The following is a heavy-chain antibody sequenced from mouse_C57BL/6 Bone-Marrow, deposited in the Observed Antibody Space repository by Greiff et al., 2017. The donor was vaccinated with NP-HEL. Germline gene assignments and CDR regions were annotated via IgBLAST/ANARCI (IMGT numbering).Heavy chain of an antibody. V-gene: IGHV1-82*01. CDR3: ARRTCFDY. CDR2: IYPGDGYT. CDR1: GYAFSSSW. Sequence: QVQLQQSGPELVKPGASVKISCKASGYAFSSSWMNWVKQRPGKGLEWIGRIYPGDGYTNYNGKVKGKVTLTAAKSSSTAYMQLSSLTSEDSAVYFYARRTCFDYWGQGTTLTVSS. J-gene: IGHJ2*01.